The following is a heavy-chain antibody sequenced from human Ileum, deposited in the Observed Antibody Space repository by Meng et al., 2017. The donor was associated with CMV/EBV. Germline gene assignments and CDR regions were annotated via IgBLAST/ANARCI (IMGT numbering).Heavy chain of an antibody. V-gene: IGHV1-2*02. CDR3: GLHWGSGWYFDL. CDR1: GYTFTGHY. CDR2: INPNNGDT. D-gene: IGHD7-27*01. J-gene: IGHJ2*01. Sequence: AQLVQSGAEVKKDGASVKVSCKASGYTFTGHYMHWIRQAPGQGLEWMGWINPNNGDTNYAQKFQGRVTMTRDTSISTAYMELSSLRSDDTAVYYCGLHWGSGWYFDLWGRGTLVTVSS.